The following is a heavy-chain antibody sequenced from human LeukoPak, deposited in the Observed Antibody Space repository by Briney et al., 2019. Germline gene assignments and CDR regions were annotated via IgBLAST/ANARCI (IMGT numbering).Heavy chain of an antibody. J-gene: IGHJ3*02. Sequence: GGSLRLSCAASGFTFSSYGMHWVRQAPGKGLEWVAFIRSDGSNKYYADSVKGRFTISRDNSKNTLYLQMNSLRAEDTAVYYCAKDLNPGAFDIWGQGTMVTVSS. CDR3: AKDLNPGAFDI. D-gene: IGHD1-14*01. CDR1: GFTFSSYG. CDR2: IRSDGSNK. V-gene: IGHV3-30*02.